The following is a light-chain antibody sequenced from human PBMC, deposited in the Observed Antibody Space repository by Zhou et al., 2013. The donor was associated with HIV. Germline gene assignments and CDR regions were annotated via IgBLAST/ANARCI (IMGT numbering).Light chain of an antibody. CDR1: ESLLYNGHNH. Sequence: DVVMTQSPLSLSVSPGEPASISCRSSESLLYNGHNHLDWYLQKPGQSPQLLIYLASNRATGVPDRFSGSVSGTDFTLTISRVEAEDVGVYFCMQTTQFPYTFGQGTKLDSK. CDR2: LAS. J-gene: IGKJ2*01. CDR3: MQTTQFPYT. V-gene: IGKV2-28*01.